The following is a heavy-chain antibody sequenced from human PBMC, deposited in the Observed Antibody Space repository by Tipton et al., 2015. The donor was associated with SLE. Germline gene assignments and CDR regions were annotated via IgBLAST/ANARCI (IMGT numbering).Heavy chain of an antibody. Sequence: LRLSCTVSGGSISSGVYYWSWIRQHPGRGLEWIGNIYFSGSSYYNPSLKSRFIISVDTSKNQFSLKLSSVTAADTAVYYCAREVPYEGFDYWGQGTLVTVSS. D-gene: IGHD5-12*01. CDR3: AREVPYEGFDY. J-gene: IGHJ4*02. CDR1: GGSISSGVYY. V-gene: IGHV4-31*03. CDR2: IYFSGSS.